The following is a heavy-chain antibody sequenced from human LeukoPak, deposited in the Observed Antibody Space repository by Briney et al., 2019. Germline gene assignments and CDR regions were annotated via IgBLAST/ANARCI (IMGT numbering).Heavy chain of an antibody. D-gene: IGHD4-17*01. V-gene: IGHV3-48*03. CDR1: GFTFSSYE. CDR2: ISSSGSTI. CDR3: ARRDYGTDYGMDV. Sequence: GGSLRLSCAASGFTFSSYEMNWVRQAPGKGLEWVSYISSSGSTIYYADSVKGRFTISRDNAKNSLYLQMNRLRAEDTAVYYCARRDYGTDYGMDVWGKGTTVTVSS. J-gene: IGHJ6*04.